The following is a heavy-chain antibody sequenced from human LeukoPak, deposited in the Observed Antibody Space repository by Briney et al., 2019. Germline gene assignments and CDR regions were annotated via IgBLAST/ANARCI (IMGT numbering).Heavy chain of an antibody. J-gene: IGHJ4*02. CDR1: GYTFTSYD. D-gene: IGHD3-10*01. V-gene: IGHV1-8*01. Sequence: ASVKVSCKASGYTFTSYDINWVRQATGQGLEWMGWMNPNSGNTGYAQKFQGRVTMTRNTSISTAYLELSSLRSEDTAVYYCASRPMVRGVATAVDYWGQGTLVTVSS. CDR2: MNPNSGNT. CDR3: ASRPMVRGVATAVDY.